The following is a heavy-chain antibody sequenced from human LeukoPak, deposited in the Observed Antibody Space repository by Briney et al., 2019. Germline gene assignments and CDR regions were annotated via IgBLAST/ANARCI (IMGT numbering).Heavy chain of an antibody. CDR1: GFTFSSHW. J-gene: IGHJ4*02. D-gene: IGHD3-10*01. CDR3: ARGHVPGSSRHWDF. V-gene: IGHV3-74*01. CDR2: IRGDENEI. Sequence: GGSLRLSCEASGFTFSSHWMDWVRQVPGKGLVWGARIRGDENEIDYADSVKGRFTISRDNAKNTLYLQMDSLRVEDTAVYFCARGHVPGSSRHWDFWGQGTLVTVSS.